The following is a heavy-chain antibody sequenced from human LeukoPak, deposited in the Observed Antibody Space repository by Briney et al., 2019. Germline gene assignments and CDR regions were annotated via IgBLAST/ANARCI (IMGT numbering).Heavy chain of an antibody. J-gene: IGHJ4*02. CDR2: IIPIFGTA. CDR1: GGTFSSYA. V-gene: IGHV1-69*13. Sequence: SVEVSCKASGGTFSSYAISWVRQAPGQGLEWMGGIIPIFGTANYAQKFQGRVTITADESTSTAYMELSSLRSEDTAVYYCARRVLRRGYSGYGGLDYWGQGTLVTVSS. D-gene: IGHD5-12*01. CDR3: ARRVLRRGYSGYGGLDY.